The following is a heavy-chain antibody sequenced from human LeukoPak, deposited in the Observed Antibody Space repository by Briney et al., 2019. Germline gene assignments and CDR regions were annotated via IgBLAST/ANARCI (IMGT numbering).Heavy chain of an antibody. CDR3: ARERVVGAIDY. Sequence: GGSLRLSCAASGFTFSSNWMSWVRQAPGKGLEWVANIKEDGSEKYYVDSVKGRFTISRDNAKNSLYLQMNSLRAEDTAVYYCARERVVGAIDYWGQGTLVTVSS. J-gene: IGHJ4*02. D-gene: IGHD1-26*01. V-gene: IGHV3-7*01. CDR2: IKEDGSEK. CDR1: GFTFSSNW.